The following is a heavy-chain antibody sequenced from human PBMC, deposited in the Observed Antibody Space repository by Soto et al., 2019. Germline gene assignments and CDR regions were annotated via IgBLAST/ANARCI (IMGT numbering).Heavy chain of an antibody. D-gene: IGHD1-26*01. V-gene: IGHV4-59*01. CDR2: IYYSGST. CDR3: ARGGRELLTY. J-gene: IGHJ4*02. Sequence: PSETLPFTCTVSGGSISSYYWSWIRQPPGKGLEWIGYIYYSGSTNYNPSLKSRVTISVDTSKNQFSLKLSSVTAADTAVYYCARGGRELLTYWGQGTLVTVSS. CDR1: GGSISSYY.